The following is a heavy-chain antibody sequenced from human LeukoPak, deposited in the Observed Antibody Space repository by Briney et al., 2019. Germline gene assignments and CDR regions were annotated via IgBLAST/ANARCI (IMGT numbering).Heavy chain of an antibody. CDR2: ISGSGGSK. D-gene: IGHD2-15*01. CDR1: GFTFSSYA. J-gene: IGHJ6*03. Sequence: GGSLRLSCAASGFTFSSYAMNWVRQAPGKGLEWVSTISGSGGSKHYADSVEGRFTISRDNSKNTLYLQMNSLRAEDTAVYYCAKGLPCYSGGSCSYYYYYMDVWGKGTTVTVSS. CDR3: AKGLPCYSGGSCSYYYYYMDV. V-gene: IGHV3-23*01.